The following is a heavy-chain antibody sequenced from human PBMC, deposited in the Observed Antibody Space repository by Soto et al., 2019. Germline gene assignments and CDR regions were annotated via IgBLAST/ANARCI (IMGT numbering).Heavy chain of an antibody. V-gene: IGHV3-30-3*01. Sequence: GGSLRLSCAASGITFSGYAMHWVRQAPGKGLEWVALISYDGSNKYYADSVKGRFTISRDTSKNTLYLQMNSLRAEDTAVYYCARDGGVKRYFDYWGQGTLVTVAS. CDR2: ISYDGSNK. CDR1: GITFSGYA. J-gene: IGHJ4*02. D-gene: IGHD3-9*01. CDR3: ARDGGVKRYFDY.